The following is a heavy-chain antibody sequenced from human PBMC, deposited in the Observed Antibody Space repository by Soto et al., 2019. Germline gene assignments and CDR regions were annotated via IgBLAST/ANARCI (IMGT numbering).Heavy chain of an antibody. J-gene: IGHJ1*01. D-gene: IGHD3-22*01. Sequence: QSQTLSLTCAISGDSVSSNSAAWNWIRQSPSRGLEWLGRTYYRSKWYNDYAVSVKSRITINPDTSKNQFSLQLNSVTPEDTAVYYCASLYYYDSSGYYAEYFQHWGQGTLVTVSS. V-gene: IGHV6-1*01. CDR2: TYYRSKWYN. CDR3: ASLYYYDSSGYYAEYFQH. CDR1: GDSVSSNSAA.